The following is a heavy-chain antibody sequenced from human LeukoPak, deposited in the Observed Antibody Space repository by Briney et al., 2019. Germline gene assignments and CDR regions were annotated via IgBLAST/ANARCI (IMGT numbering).Heavy chain of an antibody. J-gene: IGHJ4*02. CDR3: ARTRPSFTVIVVVPLDY. D-gene: IGHD3-22*01. V-gene: IGHV3-74*01. Sequence: GGSLRLSCAASGFTFSDYWMHWVRQAPGKGLVWVSRINRDGSSTNYADSVKGRFTISRDNAKNTLSLQMNSLRAEDTAVYYCARTRPSFTVIVVVPLDYWGQGTLVTVSS. CDR1: GFTFSDYW. CDR2: INRDGSST.